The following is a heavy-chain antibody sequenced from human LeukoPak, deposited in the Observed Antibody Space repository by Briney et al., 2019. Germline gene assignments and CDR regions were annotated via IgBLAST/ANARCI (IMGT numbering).Heavy chain of an antibody. D-gene: IGHD2-2*01. J-gene: IGHJ4*02. CDR2: IYYSGST. Sequence: KPSETLSLTCTVSGGSISSGGYYWSWIRQHPGKGLEWIGYIYYSGSTYYNPSLKSRVTISVDTSKNQFSLKLNSVTAADTAVYYCARLGPALVVPGAIQFDYWGQGTLVTVSS. V-gene: IGHV4-30-4*08. CDR3: ARLGPALVVPGAIQFDY. CDR1: GGSISSGGYY.